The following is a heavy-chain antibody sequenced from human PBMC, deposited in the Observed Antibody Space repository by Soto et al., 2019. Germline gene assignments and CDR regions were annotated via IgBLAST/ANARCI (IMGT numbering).Heavy chain of an antibody. D-gene: IGHD2-2*01. Sequence: QVQLVESGGGVVQPGRSLRLSCAASGFTFSSYAMHWVRQAPGKGLEWVVVISYDGSNKYYADSVKGRFTISRDNSKNTLYLQMNSLRAEDTAVYYCATGQVESDAFDIWGQGTMVTVSS. V-gene: IGHV3-30-3*01. CDR3: ATGQVESDAFDI. J-gene: IGHJ3*02. CDR2: ISYDGSNK. CDR1: GFTFSSYA.